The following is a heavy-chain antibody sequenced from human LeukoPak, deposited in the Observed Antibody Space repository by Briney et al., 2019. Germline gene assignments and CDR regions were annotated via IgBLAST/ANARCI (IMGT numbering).Heavy chain of an antibody. D-gene: IGHD6-19*01. CDR2: MNPSSGNT. J-gene: IGHJ6*03. Sequence: ASVKVSCKASGYTFTSYDINWVRQATGQGLEWMGWMNPSSGNTGYAQKFQGRVTITRNTSISTAYMELSSLRSEDTAVYYCARECVAVAGTGGDYYYYMDVWGKGTTVTVSS. CDR3: ARECVAVAGTGGDYYYYMDV. V-gene: IGHV1-8*03. CDR1: GYTFTSYD.